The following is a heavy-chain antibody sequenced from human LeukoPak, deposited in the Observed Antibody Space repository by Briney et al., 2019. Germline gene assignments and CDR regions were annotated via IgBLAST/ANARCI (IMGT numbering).Heavy chain of an antibody. J-gene: IGHJ5*02. Sequence: GGSLRLSCAASGFTFSSYWMSWVRQAPGKGLEWVANIKQDGSEKYYVDSVKGRFTISRDNAKNSLYLQMNSVRAEDTAVYYCARDLYYYGSGPPGWFDPWGQGTLVTVSS. D-gene: IGHD3-10*01. CDR3: ARDLYYYGSGPPGWFDP. CDR2: IKQDGSEK. V-gene: IGHV3-7*01. CDR1: GFTFSSYW.